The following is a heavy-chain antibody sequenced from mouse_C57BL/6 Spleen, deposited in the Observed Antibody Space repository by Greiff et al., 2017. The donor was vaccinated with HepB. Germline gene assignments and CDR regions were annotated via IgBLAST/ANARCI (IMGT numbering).Heavy chain of an antibody. J-gene: IGHJ4*01. CDR1: GYTFTSYW. Sequence: QVQLQQPGAELVRPGSSVKLSCKASGYTFTSYWMDWVKQRPGQGLEWIGNIYPSDSETHYNQKFKDKATLTVDKSSSTAYMQLSSLTSEDSAVYYCAGYGIYDDYPCAMDYWGQGTSVTVSS. CDR3: AGYGIYDDYPCAMDY. D-gene: IGHD2-3*01. CDR2: IYPSDSET. V-gene: IGHV1-61*01.